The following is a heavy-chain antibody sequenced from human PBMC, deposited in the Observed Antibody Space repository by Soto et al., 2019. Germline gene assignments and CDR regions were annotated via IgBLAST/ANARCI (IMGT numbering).Heavy chain of an antibody. CDR3: VRGGGVGLFDP. Sequence: PGGSLRLCCAGSGFTFGGAYMSWIRQAPGKGLEWLSYISPGSRYPAYADSVKGRFTISRDNAKRSLYLQMMSLTAEDTAIYYCVRGGGVGLFDPWGQGTMVTVSS. CDR2: ISPGSRYP. D-gene: IGHD2-8*02. J-gene: IGHJ5*02. CDR1: GFTFGGAY. V-gene: IGHV3-11*06.